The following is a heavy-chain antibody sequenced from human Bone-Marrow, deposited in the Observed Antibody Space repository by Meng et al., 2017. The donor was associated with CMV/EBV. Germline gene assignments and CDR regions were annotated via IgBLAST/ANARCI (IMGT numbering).Heavy chain of an antibody. CDR2: ISGSGYST. J-gene: IGHJ5*02. CDR1: GFTFSNYA. CDR3: ARTDIVVVPWFDP. D-gene: IGHD2-2*01. V-gene: IGHV3-23*01. Sequence: GESLKISCAASGFTFSNYAMSWVRQAPGKGLEWVSLISGSGYSTYYADSVKGRFTISRDNSKNTLYLQMNSLRAEDTAVYYCARTDIVVVPWFDPWGQGTLVTVSS.